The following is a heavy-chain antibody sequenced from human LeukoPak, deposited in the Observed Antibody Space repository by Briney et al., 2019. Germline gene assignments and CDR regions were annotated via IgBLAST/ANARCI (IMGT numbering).Heavy chain of an antibody. D-gene: IGHD1-26*01. V-gene: IGHV3-53*01. CDR2: SYSTGNT. J-gene: IGHJ6*02. CDR1: GFTFNWNT. Sequence: PGGSLRLSCVASGFTFNWNTMNWVRQAPGKGLEWVSASYSTGNTYYADSVKGRFTMFRDNSENTVYLEMSSLRAEDSAMYYCVRGEKDYYYGLDVWGQGTTVTVSS. CDR3: VRGEKDYYYGLDV.